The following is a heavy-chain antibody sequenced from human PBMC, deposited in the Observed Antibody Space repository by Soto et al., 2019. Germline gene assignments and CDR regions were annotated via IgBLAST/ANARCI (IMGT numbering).Heavy chain of an antibody. CDR3: ARGAYYDSSGLSY. V-gene: IGHV3-48*01. CDR2: ISSSSRTI. J-gene: IGHJ4*02. D-gene: IGHD3-22*01. CDR1: GFTFSSYS. Sequence: EVQLVESGGGLVQPGGSLRLSCAASGFTFSSYSMNWVRQAPGKGLEWVSYISSSSRTIYYADSVKGRFTISRDNAKNSLYLQMNSLRAEDTAVYYCARGAYYDSSGLSYWGQGTLVTVSS.